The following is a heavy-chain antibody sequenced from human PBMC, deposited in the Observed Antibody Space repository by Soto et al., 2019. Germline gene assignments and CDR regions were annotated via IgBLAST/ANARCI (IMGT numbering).Heavy chain of an antibody. D-gene: IGHD2-21*01. J-gene: IGHJ4*02. CDR1: GYTFNTYW. CDR3: ARQGRTSASSDF. Sequence: GESLKISCRGFGYTFNTYWIGWVRQMPGKGLEWMGVMSPGNSDIRYSPAFQGQVSISADTSISTAYLQWSSLKTSDSGMYYCARQGRTSASSDFWGQGTLVTVSS. CDR2: MSPGNSDI. V-gene: IGHV5-51*01.